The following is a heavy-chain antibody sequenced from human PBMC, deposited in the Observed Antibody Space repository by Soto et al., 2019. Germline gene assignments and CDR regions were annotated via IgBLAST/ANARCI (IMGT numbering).Heavy chain of an antibody. CDR3: AREARNSSSWYPGGHWFDP. V-gene: IGHV3-21*01. D-gene: IGHD6-13*01. CDR1: GFTFSSYS. Sequence: GGSLRLACVASGFTFSSYSMNWVRQAPGTGLEWVSSISSSSSYIYYADSVKGRFTISRDNAKNSLYLQMNSLRAEDTAVYYCAREARNSSSWYPGGHWFDPWGQGTLVTVSS. CDR2: ISSSSSYI. J-gene: IGHJ5*02.